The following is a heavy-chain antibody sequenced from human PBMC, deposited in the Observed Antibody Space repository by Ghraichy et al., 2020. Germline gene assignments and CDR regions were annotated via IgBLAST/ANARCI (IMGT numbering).Heavy chain of an antibody. CDR3: ASGGDSRY. V-gene: IGHV3-74*01. Sequence: GGSLRLSCAASGFTFSNFWMHWVRQAPGKGLVWVSRINSDGTIANYADSVKGRFTISRDNAKSTLYLQMNSLGAEDTAVYYCASGGDSRYWGQGTLVTVSS. CDR1: GFTFSNFW. J-gene: IGHJ4*02. D-gene: IGHD1-14*01. CDR2: INSDGTIA.